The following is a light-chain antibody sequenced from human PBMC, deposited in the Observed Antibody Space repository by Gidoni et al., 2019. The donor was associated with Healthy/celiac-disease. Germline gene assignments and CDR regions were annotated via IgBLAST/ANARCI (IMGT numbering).Light chain of an antibody. CDR3: QQSYSTPRT. CDR2: AAS. V-gene: IGKV1-39*01. J-gene: IGKJ1*01. Sequence: DIQMTQSPSSLSASVGDRVTITCRASQSISSYLQWYQQKPGKAPKLLIYAASSLQSGVPSRFSGSGSGTDFTLTISRLQPEDFASYYCQQSYSTPRTFGQGTKVEIK. CDR1: QSISSY.